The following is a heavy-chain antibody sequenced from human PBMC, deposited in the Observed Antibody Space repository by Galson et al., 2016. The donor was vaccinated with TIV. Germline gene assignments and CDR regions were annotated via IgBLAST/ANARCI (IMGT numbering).Heavy chain of an antibody. V-gene: IGHV3-30*12. CDR2: IFYEGVNE. D-gene: IGHD3-10*01. J-gene: IGHJ4*02. CDR3: ARSQSGPSQLDY. CDR1: GFKFSRYA. Sequence: SLRLSCAASGFKFSRYAMHLVRQAPGKGLEWVAVIFYEGVNEDYADSVKGRFTISRDNSKNILYLQVSSLRVEDTAVYFCARSQSGPSQLDYWGQGTLVTVSS.